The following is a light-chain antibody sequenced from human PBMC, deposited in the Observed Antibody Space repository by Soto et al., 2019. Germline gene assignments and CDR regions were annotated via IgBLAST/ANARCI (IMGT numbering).Light chain of an antibody. CDR3: SSYAGSNGVV. V-gene: IGLV2-8*01. Sequence: HCALTQPPSASGSPGQSVTISCTGTSSDVGGYNYVSWYQQHPGKAPKLMIYDVSKRPSGVPDRFSGSKSGNTASLTVSGLQAEDEADYYCSSYAGSNGVVFGGGTKLTVL. CDR1: SSDVGGYNY. J-gene: IGLJ2*01. CDR2: DVS.